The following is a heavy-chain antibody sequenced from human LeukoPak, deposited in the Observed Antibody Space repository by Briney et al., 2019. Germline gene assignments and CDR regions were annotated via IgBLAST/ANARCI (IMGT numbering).Heavy chain of an antibody. Sequence: ASVKVSCKASGYTFTSYGISWVRQAPGQGLEWMGWISAYNGNTNYAQKLQGRVTMTTDTSTSTAYMELSRLRSDDTAVYYCARDHEFSDSSGYLFDYWGQGTLVTVSS. D-gene: IGHD3-22*01. CDR1: GYTFTSYG. CDR2: ISAYNGNT. CDR3: ARDHEFSDSSGYLFDY. J-gene: IGHJ4*02. V-gene: IGHV1-18*01.